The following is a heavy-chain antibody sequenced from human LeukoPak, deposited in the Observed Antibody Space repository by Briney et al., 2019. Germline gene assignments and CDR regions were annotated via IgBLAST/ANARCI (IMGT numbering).Heavy chain of an antibody. D-gene: IGHD5-24*01. CDR2: IRSKAYGGTT. Sequence: PGRSLRLSCTSSGFTFGDYAMSWFGQAPGKGLEWVGFIRSKAYGGTTEYAASVKGRFTISRDDSKSIAYLQMNSLKTEDTAVYYCTRKSKATTRFDYWGQGTLVTVSS. V-gene: IGHV3-49*03. CDR3: TRKSKATTRFDY. J-gene: IGHJ4*02. CDR1: GFTFGDYA.